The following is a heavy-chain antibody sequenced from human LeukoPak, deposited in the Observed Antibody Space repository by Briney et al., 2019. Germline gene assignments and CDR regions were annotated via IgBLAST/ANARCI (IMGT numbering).Heavy chain of an antibody. J-gene: IGHJ4*02. CDR1: GGSISSGGYY. CDR3: ARGLLGELSAVYFDY. CDR2: IYYSGST. V-gene: IGHV4-31*03. D-gene: IGHD3-16*02. Sequence: SETLSLTCTVSGGSISSGGYYWSWIRQHPGKGLEWIGYIYYSGSTYYNPSLKSRVTISVDTSKNQFSLKLSSVTAADTAVYYCARGLLGELSAVYFDYWGQGTLVTVSS.